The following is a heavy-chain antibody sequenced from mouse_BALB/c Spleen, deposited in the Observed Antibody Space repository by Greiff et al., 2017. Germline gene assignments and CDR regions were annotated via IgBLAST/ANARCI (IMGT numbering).Heavy chain of an antibody. V-gene: IGHV5-6-4*01. J-gene: IGHJ2*01. D-gene: IGHD3-1*01. CDR2: ISSGGSYT. CDR3: TRERGYYFDY. CDR1: GFTFSSYT. Sequence: EVQGVESGGGLVKPGGSLKLSCAASGFTFSSYTMSWVRQTPEKRLEWVATISSGGSYTYYPDSVKGRFTISRDNAKNTLYLQMSSLKSEDTAMYYCTRERGYYFDYWGQGTTLTVSS.